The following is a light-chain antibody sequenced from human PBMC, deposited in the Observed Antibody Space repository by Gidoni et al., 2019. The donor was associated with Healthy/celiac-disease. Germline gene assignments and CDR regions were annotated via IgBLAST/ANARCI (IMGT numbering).Light chain of an antibody. J-gene: IGKJ1*01. Sequence: EIVMTQSPATLSVSPGERATLSCRASQSVSNNFAWYQQKPGQAPRLLIYGASTRATGIPARFSGSGSGTEFTLTISSLQSADFAVYYCQQYNDWPRTFGQGTKVEIK. CDR3: QQYNDWPRT. CDR1: QSVSNN. CDR2: GAS. V-gene: IGKV3-15*01.